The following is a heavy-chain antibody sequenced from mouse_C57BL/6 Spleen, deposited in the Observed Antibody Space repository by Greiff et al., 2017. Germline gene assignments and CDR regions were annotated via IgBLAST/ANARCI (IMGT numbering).Heavy chain of an antibody. D-gene: IGHD2-5*01. CDR2: IDPSDSET. J-gene: IGHJ4*01. Sequence: VQLQQPGAELVRPGSSVKLSCKASGYTFTSYWMHWVKQRPIQGLEWIGNIDPSDSETHYNQKFKDKATLTVDKSSSTAYMQLSSLTSEDSAVYYCARYYYSNYGGFYYAMDYWGQGTSVTVSS. CDR1: GYTFTSYW. V-gene: IGHV1-52*01. CDR3: ARYYYSNYGGFYYAMDY.